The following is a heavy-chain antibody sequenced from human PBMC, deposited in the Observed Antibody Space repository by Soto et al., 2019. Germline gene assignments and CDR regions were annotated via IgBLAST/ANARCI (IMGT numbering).Heavy chain of an antibody. D-gene: IGHD2-2*01. CDR2: FYYSGST. Sequence: SDTLSLSCTFDCNSISTNSYSWGWIRQPPGLLLELICLFYYSGSTHYTPSLKSRLTVSFDTSKIQFSLKVSFVTAADTAVFYCVRLQGYCITTGCYGHYAMDVWGQGTTVT. CDR1: CNSISTNSYS. V-gene: IGHV4-39*01. J-gene: IGHJ6*02. CDR3: VRLQGYCITTGCYGHYAMDV.